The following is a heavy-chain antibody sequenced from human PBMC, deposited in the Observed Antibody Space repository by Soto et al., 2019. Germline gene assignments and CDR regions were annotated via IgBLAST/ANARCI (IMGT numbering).Heavy chain of an antibody. J-gene: IGHJ5*02. V-gene: IGHV4-31*03. CDR1: GGSITSGGSF. D-gene: IGHD2-15*01. CDR3: ARGGASSKWFAP. CDR2: IGYSGTT. Sequence: SETLSLTCTVSGGSITSGGSFWSWIRQHPGKGPEWIAFIGYSGTTSYNPSLASRVTISADTYKSQFSLNLRSVTAADTAVYYCARGGASSKWFAPWGQGTLVTVSS.